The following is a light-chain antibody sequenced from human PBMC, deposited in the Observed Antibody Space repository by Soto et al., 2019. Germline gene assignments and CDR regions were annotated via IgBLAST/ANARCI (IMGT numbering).Light chain of an antibody. CDR1: QSVSSN. CDR2: GAS. CDR3: QQYNNWPPMT. V-gene: IGKV3-15*01. Sequence: EIVITQSPSTLSVSPGERATLSCRASQSVSSNLAWYPQKPGQAPRLLIYGASTRATGIPARFSGSGSGTEFTLTISSLQSEDFAVYYCQQYNNWPPMTFGQGTKVDIK. J-gene: IGKJ1*01.